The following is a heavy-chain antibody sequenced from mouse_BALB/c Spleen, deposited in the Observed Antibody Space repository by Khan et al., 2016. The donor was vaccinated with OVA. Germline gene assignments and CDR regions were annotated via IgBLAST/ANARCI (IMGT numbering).Heavy chain of an antibody. J-gene: IGHJ4*01. CDR3: ARQPYYHYNIMDY. Sequence: QAQLKQSGPGLVAPSQSLSITCTISGFSLTNYGVHWVRQPPGKGLEWLVVIWNDGNTAYNSALKSRLTISKDNSKSQVFLKMNSLQTDDTAMYFCARQPYYHYNIMDYWGQGTSVTVSS. CDR2: IWNDGNT. D-gene: IGHD2-10*01. V-gene: IGHV2-6-1*01. CDR1: GFSLTNYG.